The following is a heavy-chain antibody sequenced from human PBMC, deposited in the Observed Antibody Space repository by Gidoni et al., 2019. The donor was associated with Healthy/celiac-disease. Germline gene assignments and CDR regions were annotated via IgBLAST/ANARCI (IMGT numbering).Heavy chain of an antibody. D-gene: IGHD3-22*01. J-gene: IGHJ3*02. CDR3: ATDLPSLSYYYDSDAFDI. CDR1: GYTLTELS. CDR2: FDPEDGET. Sequence: QVQLVQSGAEVKKPGASVTVSCKVSGYTLTELSMHWVRQAPGKGLEWMGGFDPEDGETIYAQKFQGRVTMTEDTSTDTAYMELSSLRSEDTAVYYCATDLPSLSYYYDSDAFDIWGQGTMVTVSS. V-gene: IGHV1-24*01.